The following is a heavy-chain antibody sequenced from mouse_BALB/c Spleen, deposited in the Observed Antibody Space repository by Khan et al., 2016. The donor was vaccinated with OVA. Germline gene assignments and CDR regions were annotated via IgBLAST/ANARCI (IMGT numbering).Heavy chain of an antibody. CDR1: GFTFSSYS. CDR3: AYHLTGSFAY. V-gene: IGHV5-6*01. CDR2: ISSGGDYT. D-gene: IGHD4-1*01. J-gene: IGHJ3*01. Sequence: EVELVESGGDLVKPGGSLKLSCAASGFTFSSYSMSWVRQTPDKRLEWVASISSGGDYTYYPDCVKGRFTISRDNAKHHLYLQMSDLKSEDTAMYYCAYHLTGSFAYWGQGTLVTVSA.